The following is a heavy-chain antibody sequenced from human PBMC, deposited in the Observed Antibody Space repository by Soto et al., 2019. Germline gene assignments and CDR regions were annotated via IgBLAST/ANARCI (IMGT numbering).Heavy chain of an antibody. V-gene: IGHV4-59*01. Sequence: SETLSLTCTVSGGSINTYYWSWIRQPPGKGLEWIGYIYYSGSTNYNPSLKSRVTISVDTSKNQFSLKLSSVTAADTAVYYCVRSFPFDYWGQGTLVTVSS. D-gene: IGHD3-10*01. CDR3: VRSFPFDY. J-gene: IGHJ4*02. CDR1: GGSINTYY. CDR2: IYYSGST.